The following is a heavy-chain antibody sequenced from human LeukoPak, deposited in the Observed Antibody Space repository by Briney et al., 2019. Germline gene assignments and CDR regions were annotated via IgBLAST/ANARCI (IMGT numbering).Heavy chain of an antibody. Sequence: PGGSLRLSCAASGFTFSSYAMHWVRQAPGKGLEWVAVISYDGSNKYYADSVKGRFTISRDNAKNTVYLEMNGLRAEDTAVYYCVRGQIWSYYHDYWGQGTLVTVSS. CDR3: VRGQIWSYYHDY. J-gene: IGHJ4*02. V-gene: IGHV3-30-3*01. D-gene: IGHD5-18*01. CDR2: ISYDGSNK. CDR1: GFTFSSYA.